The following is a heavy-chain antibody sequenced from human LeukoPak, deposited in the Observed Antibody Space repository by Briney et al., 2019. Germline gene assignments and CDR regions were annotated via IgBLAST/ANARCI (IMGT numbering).Heavy chain of an antibody. CDR3: ARHGSTDYFDY. V-gene: IGHV4-59*05. Sequence: SETLSLTCTVSGGSISTYYWSWIRQPPGKGLEWIGRIYYSGSTFYNPSLKSRVTISVDTSKNQLSLRLSSVTAADTAVYYCARHGSTDYFDYWGQGTLVTVSS. CDR1: GGSISTYY. CDR2: IYYSGST. D-gene: IGHD2-2*03. J-gene: IGHJ4*02.